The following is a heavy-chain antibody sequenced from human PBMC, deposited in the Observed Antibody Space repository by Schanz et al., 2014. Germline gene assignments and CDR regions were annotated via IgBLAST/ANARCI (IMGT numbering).Heavy chain of an antibody. CDR2: IWNDGNKK. CDR3: ARGGRTAGAFDI. J-gene: IGHJ3*02. V-gene: IGHV3-33*01. CDR1: GFTFSNYG. D-gene: IGHD1-1*01. Sequence: QVQLVESGGGVVQSGGSLRLSCAASGFTFSNYGMHWVRQAPGKGPEWLAVIWNDGNKKYYSESVQGRFSISRDNSKNTLYLQMNSLRTEDTAVYYCARGGRTAGAFDIWGQGTMVTVSS.